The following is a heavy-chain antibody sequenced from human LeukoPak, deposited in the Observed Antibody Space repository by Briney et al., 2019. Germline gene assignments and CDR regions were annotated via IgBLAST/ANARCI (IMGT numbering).Heavy chain of an antibody. J-gene: IGHJ5*02. Sequence: PSETLSLTCTVSGGSISSYYWSWSRQPAGKGLEWIGRIYTSGSTNYNPSLKSRVTMSVDTSKNQFSLKLSSVTAADTAVYYCARGSLVTIFGVVTRNWFDPWGQGTLVTVSS. CDR3: ARGSLVTIFGVVTRNWFDP. V-gene: IGHV4-4*07. CDR2: IYTSGST. D-gene: IGHD3-3*01. CDR1: GGSISSYY.